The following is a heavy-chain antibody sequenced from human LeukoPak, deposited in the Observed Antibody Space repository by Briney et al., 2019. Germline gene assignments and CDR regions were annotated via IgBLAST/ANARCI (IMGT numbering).Heavy chain of an antibody. CDR3: ARGERGRYAFDI. V-gene: IGHV3-48*01. CDR1: GFTFSSDS. D-gene: IGHD1-1*01. Sequence: GGSLRLSCAASGFTFSSDSMNWVRQAPGKGLEWVSYISSSSTTIYYADSVKGRFTISRDNAKNSLYLQMNSLRAEDTAVYYCARGERGRYAFDIWGQGTMVTVSS. CDR2: ISSSSTTI. J-gene: IGHJ3*02.